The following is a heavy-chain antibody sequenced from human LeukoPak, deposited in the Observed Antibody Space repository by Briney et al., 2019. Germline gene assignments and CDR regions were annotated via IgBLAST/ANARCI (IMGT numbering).Heavy chain of an antibody. CDR1: GGTFSSYA. CDR2: MNPNSGNT. D-gene: IGHD3-3*01. Sequence: ASVKVSCKASGGTFSSYAISWVRQAPGQGLEWMGWMNPNSGNTGYAQKFQGRVTMTRNTSISTAYMELSSLRSEDTAVYYCARGRPNIYDFWSGYYTTYYYYGMDVWGQGTTVTVSS. J-gene: IGHJ6*02. V-gene: IGHV1-8*02. CDR3: ARGRPNIYDFWSGYYTTYYYYGMDV.